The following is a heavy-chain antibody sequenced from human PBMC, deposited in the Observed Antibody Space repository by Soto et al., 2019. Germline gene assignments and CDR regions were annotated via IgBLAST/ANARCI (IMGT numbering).Heavy chain of an antibody. J-gene: IGHJ4*02. CDR3: ARGKEDDYGDAAFDY. Sequence: QVQLQESGPGLVKPSGTLSLTCAVSGGSISSSNWWSWVRQPPGKGLEWSGEIYHSGSTNYTPSLESRVTISADKSKHQFSLTLSSVTAADTAVYYCARGKEDDYGDAAFDYWGQGTLVTVSS. D-gene: IGHD4-17*01. CDR1: GGSISSSNW. V-gene: IGHV4-4*02. CDR2: IYHSGST.